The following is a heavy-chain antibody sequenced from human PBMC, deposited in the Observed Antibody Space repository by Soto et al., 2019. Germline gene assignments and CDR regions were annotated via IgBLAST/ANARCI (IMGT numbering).Heavy chain of an antibody. V-gene: IGHV3-53*01. J-gene: IGHJ4*02. CDR3: AREGREDYDFWSGYSNNYYFDY. CDR1: GFTVSSNY. D-gene: IGHD3-3*01. CDR2: IYSGGST. Sequence: PGGSLRLSCAASGFTVSSNYMSWVRQAPGKGLEWVSVIYSGGSTYYADSVKGRFTISRDNSKNTLYLQMNSLRAEDTAVYYCAREGREDYDFWSGYSNNYYFDYWGQGTLVTVSS.